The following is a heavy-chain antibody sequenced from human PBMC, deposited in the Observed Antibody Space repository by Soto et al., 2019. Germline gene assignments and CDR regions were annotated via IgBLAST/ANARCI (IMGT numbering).Heavy chain of an antibody. CDR2: ISGSGGST. D-gene: IGHD3-3*01. CDR1: GFTFSSYA. Sequence: EVQLLESGGGLVQPGGSLRLSCAASGFTFSSYAMSWVRQAPGKGLEWVSAISGSGGSTYYADSVKGRFTISRDNSKNTLYLQMNSLRAEHTAVYYCAKRVVIMHYYGMDVWGQGTTVTVSS. CDR3: AKRVVIMHYYGMDV. V-gene: IGHV3-23*01. J-gene: IGHJ6*02.